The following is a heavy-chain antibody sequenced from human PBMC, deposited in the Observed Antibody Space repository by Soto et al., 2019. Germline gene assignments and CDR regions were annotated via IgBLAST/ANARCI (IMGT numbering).Heavy chain of an antibody. CDR1: GGSISSGGYY. J-gene: IGHJ5*02. CDR3: ARDYEYCSSASCYATFDP. CDR2: IYYSGST. Sequence: SETLSLTYTVSGGSISSGGYYWSWIRQHPGKGLERIGYIYYSGSTYYNPSLKSRVTISVGTSKNQFSLKLSSVTAADTAVYYCARDYEYCSSASCYATFDPWGQGTLVTVSS. V-gene: IGHV4-31*03. D-gene: IGHD2-2*01.